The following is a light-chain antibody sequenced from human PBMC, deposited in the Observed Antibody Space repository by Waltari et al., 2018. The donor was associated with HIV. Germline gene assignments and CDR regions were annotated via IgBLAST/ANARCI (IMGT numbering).Light chain of an antibody. V-gene: IGLV2-14*01. CDR2: EVN. CDR3: SSYTTTSFLI. Sequence: QSALTQPASVSGSPGQSITISCTGTSSDIGVYDSVSWYQQHPGNAPKLIIYEVNNRPSGVSNRFSGSKSGNTASLSISGLQAEDEADYHCSSYTTTSFLIFGGGTKLTVL. CDR1: SSDIGVYDS. J-gene: IGLJ2*01.